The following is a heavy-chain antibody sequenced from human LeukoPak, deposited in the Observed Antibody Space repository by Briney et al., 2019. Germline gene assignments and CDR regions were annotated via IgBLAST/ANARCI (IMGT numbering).Heavy chain of an antibody. Sequence: GESLKISCQVSGYIFTNYWIGWVRQMPGKGLESMGIIYPADSDTRYSPSFQGQVTISADKSISTAYLQWSSLKASDTAMYYCARTRYYDSSGYYAFGGFDPWGQGTLVTVSS. CDR3: ARTRYYDSSGYYAFGGFDP. CDR2: IYPADSDT. J-gene: IGHJ5*02. V-gene: IGHV5-51*01. CDR1: GYIFTNYW. D-gene: IGHD3-22*01.